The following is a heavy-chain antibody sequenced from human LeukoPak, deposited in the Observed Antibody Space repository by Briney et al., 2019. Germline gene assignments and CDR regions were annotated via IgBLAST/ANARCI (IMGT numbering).Heavy chain of an antibody. V-gene: IGHV3-33*01. CDR2: IWYDGSNK. J-gene: IGHJ4*02. CDR1: GFTFSSYG. Sequence: PGGSLRLSCAASGFTFSSYGMHWVRQAPGKGPEWVAVIWYDGSNKYYADSVKGRFTISRDNSKDTLYLQMNNLRADDTAIYFCVGLRYNYGLSAYWGQGTLVIVSS. D-gene: IGHD5-18*01. CDR3: VGLRYNYGLSAY.